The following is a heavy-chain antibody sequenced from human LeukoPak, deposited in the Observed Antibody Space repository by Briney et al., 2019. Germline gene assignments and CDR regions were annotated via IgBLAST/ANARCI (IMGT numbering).Heavy chain of an antibody. CDR3: ARPARSSSRDY. J-gene: IGHJ4*02. V-gene: IGHV4-34*01. D-gene: IGHD6-13*01. CDR1: GASFSNYY. Sequence: SETLSLTCAVYGASFSNYYWSWIRQSPGKGLEWIGEINYSGSTNYNPSLKSRVTMSVDTSKSQFSLKVRFVTAADTAVYYCARPARSSSRDYWGQGTLVTVSS. CDR2: INYSGST.